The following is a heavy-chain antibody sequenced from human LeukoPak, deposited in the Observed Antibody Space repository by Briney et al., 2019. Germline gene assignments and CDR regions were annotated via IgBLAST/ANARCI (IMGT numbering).Heavy chain of an antibody. CDR3: ARCSYDSGNYRLDY. D-gene: IGHD3-10*01. CDR2: IYYSGST. V-gene: IGHV4-59*12. CDR1: GGSISSYY. Sequence: PSETLSLTCTVSGGSISSYYWSWIRQPPGKGLEWIGYIYYSGSTNYNPSLKSRVTISVDTSKNQFSLKLRTVTAADTAVYYCARCSYDSGNYRLDYWGQGILVTVSS. J-gene: IGHJ4*02.